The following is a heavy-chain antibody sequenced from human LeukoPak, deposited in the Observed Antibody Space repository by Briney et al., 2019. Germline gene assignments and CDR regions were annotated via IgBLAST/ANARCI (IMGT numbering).Heavy chain of an antibody. CDR3: ARDGRIVAVAGTGYYYYGMDV. Sequence: GGSLRLSCAASGFTFSSYSMNWVRQAPGKGLEWVSYISSSSSTIYYADSVKGRFTISRGNAKNSLYLQMNSLRDEDTAVYYCARDGRIVAVAGTGYYYYGMDVWGQGTTVTVSS. CDR1: GFTFSSYS. CDR2: ISSSSSTI. D-gene: IGHD6-19*01. V-gene: IGHV3-48*02. J-gene: IGHJ6*02.